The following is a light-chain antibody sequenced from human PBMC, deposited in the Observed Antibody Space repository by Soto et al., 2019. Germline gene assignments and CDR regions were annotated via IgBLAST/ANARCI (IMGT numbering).Light chain of an antibody. V-gene: IGKV3-20*01. J-gene: IGKJ1*01. CDR1: QSVSSSY. Sequence: EIVLTQSPGTLSLSPGERATLSCRASQSVSSSYLAWYQQKPGQAPRLLIYGVSSRAYGIPDRFSGSGSGTDFTLTISRLEPEDFAVYYCQHYGYPQWTFGQETKVDIK. CDR2: GVS. CDR3: QHYGYPQWT.